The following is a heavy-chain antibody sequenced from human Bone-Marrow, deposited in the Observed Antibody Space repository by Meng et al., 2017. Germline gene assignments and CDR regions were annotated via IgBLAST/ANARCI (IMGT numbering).Heavy chain of an antibody. V-gene: IGHV1-2*06. J-gene: IGHJ4*02. CDR2: IKPKTGDT. D-gene: IGHD6-13*01. CDR3: AIYEDISAAGKLFGDY. Sequence: QLHLVPAVDEVNNPGPSVKVAGNASGYYFPDYWLHCVLRAPGQGLRSLVRIKPKTGDTHYAQRFQGRVTMTGDTSISTAYMELSGLRSDDTAMYYCAIYEDISAAGKLFGDYWGQETLVTVSS. CDR1: GYYFPDYW.